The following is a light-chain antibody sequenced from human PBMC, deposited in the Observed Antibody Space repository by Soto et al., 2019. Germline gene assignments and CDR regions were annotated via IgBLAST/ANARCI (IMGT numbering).Light chain of an antibody. V-gene: IGKV1-5*03. CDR2: RAS. CDR3: QHYNDYSRV. CDR1: QSVDTW. Sequence: DIKMTQSPSTLSASIGDTVTITCRTSQSVDTWLAWYQHKAGKAPKLLIYRASSLATGVPSRFSGSGSGTAFTLTITSLQPDDFATYYCQHYNDYSRVFGQGTHVEIK. J-gene: IGKJ1*01.